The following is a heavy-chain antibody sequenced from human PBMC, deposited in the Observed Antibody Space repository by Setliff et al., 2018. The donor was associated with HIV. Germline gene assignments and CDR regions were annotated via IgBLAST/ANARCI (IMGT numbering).Heavy chain of an antibody. D-gene: IGHD3-3*01. V-gene: IGHV1-69*10. Sequence: ASVKVSCKASGGTISSYTVSWVRQAPGQGLEWMGGIIPIVGRVNYAQKFEARLTITADTSTNTAYMELSNLGSEDTAIYYCARGGSGYYDFWSGSSAFEYWGQGQWSPSPQ. CDR1: GGTISSYT. J-gene: IGHJ4*02. CDR2: IIPIVGRV. CDR3: ARGGSGYYDFWSGSSAFEY.